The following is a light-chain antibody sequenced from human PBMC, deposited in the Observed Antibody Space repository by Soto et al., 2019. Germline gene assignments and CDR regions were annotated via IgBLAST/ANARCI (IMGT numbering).Light chain of an antibody. Sequence: EIVLTQSPATLSLSPGERATLSCGASQSVSSHYLAGYQKKPGLAPRLLIYDASSRATGIPDRFSGSGSGTDFNLTISRLEPEDFAVYYCQQYGSSPWTFGQGTRVDIK. V-gene: IGKV3D-20*01. CDR2: DAS. CDR3: QQYGSSPWT. CDR1: QSVSSHY. J-gene: IGKJ1*01.